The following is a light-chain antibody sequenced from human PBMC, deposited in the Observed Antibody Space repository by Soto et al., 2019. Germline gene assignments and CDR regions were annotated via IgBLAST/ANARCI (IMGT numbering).Light chain of an antibody. Sequence: EIVLTQSPATLSLSPGERATLSCRASQSVSSYLAWYQQKPGQAPRLLIYDASNRATGIPARFSGSGSGTDFTITIISLEPEDFAVYYCQQRSNWPPWTFGQGTKVEIK. V-gene: IGKV3-11*01. CDR3: QQRSNWPPWT. CDR2: DAS. J-gene: IGKJ1*01. CDR1: QSVSSY.